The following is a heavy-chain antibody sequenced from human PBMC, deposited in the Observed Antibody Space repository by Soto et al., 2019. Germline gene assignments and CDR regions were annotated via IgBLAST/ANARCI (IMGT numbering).Heavy chain of an antibody. D-gene: IGHD5-18*01. V-gene: IGHV3-73*02. J-gene: IGHJ4*02. CDR2: IRNKTNNYAT. CDR1: GFTFSDSA. CDR3: TSRRDWTAVAPLDY. Sequence: EVQLVESGGGLVQPGGSLKLSCAASGFTFSDSAMHWVRQASGKGLEWVGRIRNKTNNYATAYTASVKGRFTISRDDSKNTVSLQMNSLTIDDTAVYYCTSRRDWTAVAPLDYWGQGTLVTVSS.